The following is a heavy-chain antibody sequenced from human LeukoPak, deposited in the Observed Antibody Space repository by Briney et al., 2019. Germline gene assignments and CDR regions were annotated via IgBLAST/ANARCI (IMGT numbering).Heavy chain of an antibody. CDR2: ISSSSSTI. CDR3: ARYSSSHQGGIYYYYYYMDV. J-gene: IGHJ6*03. D-gene: IGHD6-13*01. Sequence: GGSLRLSCAASGFTFSNYDMNWVRQAPGKGLEWVSYISSSSSTIYYAYSVKGRFTISRDNAKNSLYLQMNSLRAEDTAVYYCARYSSSHQGGIYYYYYYMDVWGKGTTVTVSS. V-gene: IGHV3-48*04. CDR1: GFTFSNYD.